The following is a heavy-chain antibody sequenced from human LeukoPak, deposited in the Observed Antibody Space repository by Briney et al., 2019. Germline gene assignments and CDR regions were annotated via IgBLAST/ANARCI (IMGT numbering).Heavy chain of an antibody. CDR1: GYRFTSYW. V-gene: IGHV5-51*01. CDR3: ARATNFDWSNRYFDY. D-gene: IGHD3-9*01. Sequence: GESLKISCKGSGYRFTSYWIGWVRQMPGKGLEWMGIIYPGDSDTRYSPSFQGQVTISADKSISTAYLQWSSPKASDTAMYYCARATNFDWSNRYFDYWGQGTLVTVSS. J-gene: IGHJ4*02. CDR2: IYPGDSDT.